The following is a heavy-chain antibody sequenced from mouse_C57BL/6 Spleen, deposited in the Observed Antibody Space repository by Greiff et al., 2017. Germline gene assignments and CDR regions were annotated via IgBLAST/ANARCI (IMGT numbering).Heavy chain of an antibody. D-gene: IGHD4-1*01. CDR3: ARVNWDVRGAAWFAY. J-gene: IGHJ3*01. CDR2: INYDGSST. V-gene: IGHV5-16*01. CDR1: GFTFSDYY. Sequence: EVHLVESEGGLVQPGSSMKLSCTASGFTFSDYYMAWVRQVPEKGLEWVANINYDGSSTYYLDSLKSRFIISRDNAKNILYLQMSSLKSEDTATYYCARVNWDVRGAAWFAYWGQGTLVTVSA.